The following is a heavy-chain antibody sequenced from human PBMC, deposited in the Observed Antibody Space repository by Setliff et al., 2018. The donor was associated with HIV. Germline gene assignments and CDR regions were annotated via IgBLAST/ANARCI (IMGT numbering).Heavy chain of an antibody. J-gene: IGHJ4*02. Sequence: SQTLSLTCSISGDSVSSNTAAWNWVRQSPSRGLGWLGRTYYRSKWYNDYAVSVKGRITINPDTSKNQFSLQLNSVTPEDTAIYYCARGSNGSVLLWGQGTLVTVSS. CDR2: TYYRSKWYN. V-gene: IGHV6-1*01. CDR3: ARGSNGSVLL. CDR1: GDSVSSNTAA. D-gene: IGHD3-10*01.